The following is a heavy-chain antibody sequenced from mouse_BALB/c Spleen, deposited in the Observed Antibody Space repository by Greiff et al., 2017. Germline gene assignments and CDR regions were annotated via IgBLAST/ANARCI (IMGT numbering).Heavy chain of an antibody. J-gene: IGHJ4*01. Sequence: EVHLVESGGGLVQPGGSLKLSCAASGFTFSSYTMSWVRQTPEKRLEWVAYISNGGGSTYYPDTVKGRFTISRDNAKNTLYLQMSSLKSEDTAMYYCARSWDYAMDYWGQGTSVTVSA. CDR3: ARSWDYAMDY. V-gene: IGHV5-12-2*01. CDR2: ISNGGGST. CDR1: GFTFSSYT. D-gene: IGHD4-1*01.